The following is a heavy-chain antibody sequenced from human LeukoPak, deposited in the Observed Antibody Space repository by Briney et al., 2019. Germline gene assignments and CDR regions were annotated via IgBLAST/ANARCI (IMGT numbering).Heavy chain of an antibody. V-gene: IGHV1-46*01. CDR1: GYTFTSYY. Sequence: ASVKVSCKASGYTFTSYYMHWVRQAPGQGLEWMGIINPGGGSTSYAQKFQGRVTMTRYTSTSKVYMEPSSLRTEDTAVYYCARGTYSSGWYAFDYWGQGTMVTVSS. CDR2: INPGGGST. D-gene: IGHD6-19*01. J-gene: IGHJ4*02. CDR3: ARGTYSSGWYAFDY.